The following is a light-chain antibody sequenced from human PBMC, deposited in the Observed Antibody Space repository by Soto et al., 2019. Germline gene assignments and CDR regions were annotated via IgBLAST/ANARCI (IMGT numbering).Light chain of an antibody. CDR3: QQRSNWRWLT. CDR1: QSVSSY. CDR2: DAS. J-gene: IGKJ4*01. V-gene: IGKV3-11*01. Sequence: EIVLTQSPATLSLSPGEIATLSCRASQSVSSYLAWYQQKAGQAPRLLIYDASNRATGIPARFSGSVSGTAFTLTISSLEPEDFAVYYCQQRSNWRWLTFGGGTKVEIK.